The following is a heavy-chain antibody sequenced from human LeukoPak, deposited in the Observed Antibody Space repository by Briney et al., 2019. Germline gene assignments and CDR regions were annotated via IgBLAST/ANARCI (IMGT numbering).Heavy chain of an antibody. V-gene: IGHV3-30*13. J-gene: IGHJ4*02. D-gene: IGHD6-19*01. CDR2: DSFNGRVQ. Sequence: GGSLRLSCAASGFAFNTYGMQWVRQAPGMGLEWVAVDSFNGRVQYYADSVRGRFTISRDNSKYMLYLEMNSLRTEDTAVYYCATVSYSSGWYFENWGQGTLVTVSS. CDR1: GFAFNTYG. CDR3: ATVSYSSGWYFEN.